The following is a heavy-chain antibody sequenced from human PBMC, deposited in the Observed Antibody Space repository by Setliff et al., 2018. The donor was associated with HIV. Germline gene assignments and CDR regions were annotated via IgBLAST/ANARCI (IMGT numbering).Heavy chain of an antibody. CDR3: ARGRLYGVVDY. J-gene: IGHJ4*02. V-gene: IGHV4-34*01. Sequence: SLTCAVDGGSFSGYYWSWIRQPPGKGLEWIGEINHSGSTNYNPSLKSRVTISVDTSKNQFSLKLSSVTAADTAVYYCARGRLYGVVDYWGQGTLVTVSS. D-gene: IGHD3-10*01. CDR1: GGSFSGYY. CDR2: INHSGST.